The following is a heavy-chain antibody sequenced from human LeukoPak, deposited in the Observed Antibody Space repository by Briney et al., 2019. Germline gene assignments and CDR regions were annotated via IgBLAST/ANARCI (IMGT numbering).Heavy chain of an antibody. V-gene: IGHV3-11*06. Sequence: GGSLRLSCAASGFTFSDYYMSWVRQAPGKGLEWVSYISSSSYTNYADSMKGRFTISRDNAKNSLYLQMNSLRAEDTAVYYCARDEREVGSGSYPDFWGQGTLVTVSS. J-gene: IGHJ4*02. D-gene: IGHD3-10*01. CDR3: ARDEREVGSGSYPDF. CDR1: GFTFSDYY. CDR2: ISSSSYT.